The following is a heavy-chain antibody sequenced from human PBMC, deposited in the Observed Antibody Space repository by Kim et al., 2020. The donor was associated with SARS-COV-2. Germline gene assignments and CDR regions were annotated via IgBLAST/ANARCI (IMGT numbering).Heavy chain of an antibody. V-gene: IGHV3-30*01. CDR3: ARDAVGGSGGAFDI. J-gene: IGHJ3*02. Sequence: AEARKGGFTISRDKTKNTLYLQMNRLGAEDKAVYYCARDAVGGSGGAFDIWGQGTMVTVSS. D-gene: IGHD2-15*01.